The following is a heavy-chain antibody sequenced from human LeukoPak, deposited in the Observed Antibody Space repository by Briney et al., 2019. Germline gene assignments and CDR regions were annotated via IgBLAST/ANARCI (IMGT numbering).Heavy chain of an antibody. CDR3: ARVGGVVGTTVDY. D-gene: IGHD1-14*01. CDR1: GGSFSGFY. V-gene: IGHV4-59*01. CDR2: IYYSGST. Sequence: SETLSLTCAVYGGSFSGFYWSWIRQSPGKGLEWLGYIYYSGSTNYNPSLKSRVTISVDTSKNQFSLKLSSVTAADTAVYYCARVGGVVGTTVDYWGQGTLVTVSS. J-gene: IGHJ4*02.